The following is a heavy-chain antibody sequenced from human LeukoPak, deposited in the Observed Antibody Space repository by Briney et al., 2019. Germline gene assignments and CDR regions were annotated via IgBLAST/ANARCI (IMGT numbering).Heavy chain of an antibody. CDR3: ARVPRGHSSSWSFDY. J-gene: IGHJ4*02. CDR1: GYTFTDYY. V-gene: IGHV1-2*02. Sequence: ASVKVSCKASGYTFTDYYIHWVRQAPGQGLEWMGWINPNSGGTNYAQKFQGRVTMTRDTSISTAYMELSRLRSDDTAVYYCARVPRGHSSSWSFDYWGQGTLVTVSS. CDR2: INPNSGGT. D-gene: IGHD6-13*01.